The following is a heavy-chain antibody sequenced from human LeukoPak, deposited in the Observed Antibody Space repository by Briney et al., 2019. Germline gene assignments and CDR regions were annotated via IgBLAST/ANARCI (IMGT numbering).Heavy chain of an antibody. Sequence: GGSLRLSCATSGFTFSSYWMSWVRKAPGKGLEWVANIKQDGSEKYYVDSVKGRFTISRDNAKNSLYLQMNSLRAEDTAVYYCARVRTDQLLFFDYWGQGTLVTVSS. D-gene: IGHD2-2*01. J-gene: IGHJ4*02. CDR3: ARVRTDQLLFFDY. CDR2: IKQDGSEK. V-gene: IGHV3-7*01. CDR1: GFTFSSYW.